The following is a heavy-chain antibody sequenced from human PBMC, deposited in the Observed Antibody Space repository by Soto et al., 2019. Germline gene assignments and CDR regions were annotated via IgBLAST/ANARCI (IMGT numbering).Heavy chain of an antibody. CDR3: ARRWGYSFDY. J-gene: IGHJ4*02. D-gene: IGHD7-27*01. CDR1: GGSISSYY. V-gene: IGHV4-39*01. CDR2: IYYSGST. Sequence: QLQLQESGPGLVKPSETLSLTCTVSGGSISSYYWGWIRRPPGKGLEWIGSIYYSGSTYHNPSLKSRVPISVDTSKNQFSLKLSSVTAADTAVYYCARRWGYSFDYWGQGTLVTVSS.